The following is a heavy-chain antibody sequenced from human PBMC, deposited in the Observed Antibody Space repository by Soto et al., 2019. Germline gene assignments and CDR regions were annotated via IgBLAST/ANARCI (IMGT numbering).Heavy chain of an antibody. J-gene: IGHJ6*02. CDR2: IIPIFGTA. CDR1: GGTFSSYA. V-gene: IGHV1-69*01. Sequence: VKVSCKASGGTFSSYAISWVRQAPGQGLEWMGGIIPIFGTANYAQKFQGRVTITADESTSTAYMELSSLRSEDTAVYYCASPAGYYYGSGGYGVWGQGTTVPVSS. CDR3: ASPAGYYYGSGGYGV. D-gene: IGHD3-10*01.